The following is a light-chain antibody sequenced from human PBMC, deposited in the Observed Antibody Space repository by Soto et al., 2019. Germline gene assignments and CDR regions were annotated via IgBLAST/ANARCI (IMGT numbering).Light chain of an antibody. V-gene: IGLV2-14*01. Sequence: QSVLTQPASVSGSPGQSITISCTGTNSDVGAYNYVSWYQHHPGEAPKIIIYDVSDRPSGVSNRFSGSKSGNTASLTISGLQAEDEADYYCSSYTASTTYVFGTGTKVTVL. CDR3: SSYTASTTYV. CDR2: DVS. CDR1: NSDVGAYNY. J-gene: IGLJ1*01.